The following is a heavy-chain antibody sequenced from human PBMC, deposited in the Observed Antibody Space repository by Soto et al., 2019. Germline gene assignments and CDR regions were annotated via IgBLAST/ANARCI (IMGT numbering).Heavy chain of an antibody. Sequence: QLQLVHSGAEVKKPGASVKVSGKAFGYPLPGSFMHWVRRAPGQGLEWMGWINPNSGATKYAQKFQGRVTLSRDTSIRTAYMELTGLRSDDTAVYYCARGGGTILAPLPWGQGTQVTVSS. CDR2: INPNSGAT. CDR3: ARGGGTILAPLP. CDR1: GYPLPGSF. D-gene: IGHD3-3*01. V-gene: IGHV1-2*02. J-gene: IGHJ5*02.